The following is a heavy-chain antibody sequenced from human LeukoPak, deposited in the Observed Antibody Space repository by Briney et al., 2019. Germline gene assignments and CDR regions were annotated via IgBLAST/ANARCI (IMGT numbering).Heavy chain of an antibody. V-gene: IGHV3-30*02. J-gene: IGHJ4*02. CDR2: IRYDGSEE. D-gene: IGHD5-18*01. CDR1: GITLRSYG. CDR3: AKGYTYTFDYFDS. Sequence: GGGLRPSCAGSGITLRSYGMHWGRQAPGTGVDWVAFIRYDGSEEYYADSVKGRFTISRDNSKKTLYLQMNSLRAEDTAVYYCAKGYTYTFDYFDSWGQGTLVTVSS.